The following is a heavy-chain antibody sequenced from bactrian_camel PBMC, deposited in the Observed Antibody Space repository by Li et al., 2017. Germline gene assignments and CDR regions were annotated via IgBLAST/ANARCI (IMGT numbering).Heavy chain of an antibody. Sequence: HVQLVESGGGTAQPGGSLRLSCAASGTTYSHRDVSMAWFRQVPGLEREGVAFINSDGHTTYAESVKGRFTLSRDNDKDIVYLQTNSLKPEDTAMYSCASDLGGGFCYTLAGWNSMSPDFGYHGQGTQVTVS. D-gene: IGHD2*01. V-gene: IGHV3S53*01. CDR2: INSDGHT. CDR1: GTTYSHRDVS. J-gene: IGHJ6*01. CDR3: ASDLGGGFCYTLAGWNSMSPDFGY.